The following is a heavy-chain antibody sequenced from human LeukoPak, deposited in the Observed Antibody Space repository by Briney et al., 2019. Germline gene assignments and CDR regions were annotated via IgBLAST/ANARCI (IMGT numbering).Heavy chain of an antibody. Sequence: ASVKVSCKASGYTLTDYYMHWVRQAPGQGLEWMGRINPNSGGTNSAQKFQGRVAMTRDTSISTAYMELYRLRFDDTAVYYCARAKGAVDHNWFDPWGQGTLVTVSS. CDR3: ARAKGAVDHNWFDP. V-gene: IGHV1-2*06. CDR1: GYTLTDYY. D-gene: IGHD6-19*01. J-gene: IGHJ5*02. CDR2: INPNSGGT.